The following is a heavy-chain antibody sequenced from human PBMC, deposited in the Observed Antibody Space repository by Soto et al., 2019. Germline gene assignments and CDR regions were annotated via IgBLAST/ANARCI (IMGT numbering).Heavy chain of an antibody. J-gene: IGHJ3*02. CDR2: ISGSGGST. V-gene: IGHV3-23*01. CDR3: AKEVCSGGSCYLRRPNAFEI. Sequence: HPGGSLRLSCAASGFTFSSYAMSWVRQAPGKGLEWVSAISGSGGSTYYADSVKGRFTNSRDNAKNTLYLQMNSLRAEVTAVYYCAKEVCSGGSCYLRRPNAFEIWGQGTMVTVPS. CDR1: GFTFSSYA. D-gene: IGHD2-15*01.